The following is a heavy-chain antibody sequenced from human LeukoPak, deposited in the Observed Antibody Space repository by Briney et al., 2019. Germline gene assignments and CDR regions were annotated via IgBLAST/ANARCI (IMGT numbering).Heavy chain of an antibody. J-gene: IGHJ4*02. CDR2: ISSSSYYI. V-gene: IGHV3-21*01. D-gene: IGHD2-2*01. CDR1: GFTFRSYS. Sequence: GGSLRLSCAVSGFTFRSYSMNWVRQAPGKGLEWVSSISSSSYYIYYADSVKGRFTISRDNAKNSLYLQMNSLRAEDTAVYYCARAPDIVVVPAAFDYWGQGTLVTVSS. CDR3: ARAPDIVVVPAAFDY.